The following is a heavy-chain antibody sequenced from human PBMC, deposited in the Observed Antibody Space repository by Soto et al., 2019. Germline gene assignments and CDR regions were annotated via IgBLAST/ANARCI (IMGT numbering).Heavy chain of an antibody. D-gene: IGHD5-18*01. CDR3: ARDGQPPDYYYGMDV. CDR1: GGSISSYY. V-gene: IGHV4-59*01. Sequence: ASETLSLTCTVSGGSISSYYWSWIRQPPGKGLEWIGYIYYSGSTNYNPSLKSRVTISVDTSKNQFSLKLSSVTAADTAVYYCARDGQPPDYYYGMDVWGQGTTVTVSS. J-gene: IGHJ6*02. CDR2: IYYSGST.